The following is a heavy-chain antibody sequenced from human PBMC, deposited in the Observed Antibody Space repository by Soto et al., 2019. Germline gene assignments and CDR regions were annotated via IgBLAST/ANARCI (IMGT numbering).Heavy chain of an antibody. D-gene: IGHD5-18*01. CDR2: RYSGGTT. V-gene: IGHV3-53*01. J-gene: IGHJ4*02. CDR3: AKVQHSYGYGSSDY. Sequence: GGSLRLSCAASGFTVSRNYVSWVRQAPGKGLAWVSLRYSGGTTDYADSVKGRFTISRDNSKNTLYLQMNSLRAEDTAVYYCAKVQHSYGYGSSDYWGQGTLVTVSS. CDR1: GFTVSRNY.